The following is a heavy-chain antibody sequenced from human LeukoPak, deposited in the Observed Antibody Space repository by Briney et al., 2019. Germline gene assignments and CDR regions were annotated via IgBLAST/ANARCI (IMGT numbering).Heavy chain of an antibody. D-gene: IGHD3-10*01. CDR3: ARFRRDYYGSRSHYIYGMDV. Sequence: PGGSLRLSCAASGFTFSDYYMTWIRQAPGKGLEWVSYISSSGSTIYYADSVKGRFTISRDNAKNSLYLQMNSLRAEDTAVYYCARFRRDYYGSRSHYIYGMDVWGQGTTVTVSS. J-gene: IGHJ6*02. CDR2: ISSSGSTI. CDR1: GFTFSDYY. V-gene: IGHV3-11*01.